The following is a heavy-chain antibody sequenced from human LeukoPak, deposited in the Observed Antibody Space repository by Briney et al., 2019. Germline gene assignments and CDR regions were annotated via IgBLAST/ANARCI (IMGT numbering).Heavy chain of an antibody. CDR2: IKEDGSQK. V-gene: IGHV3-7*01. CDR3: ARRRVGATQKYFDY. Sequence: GGSLRLSCIVSGFTFRSYWMSWIRQAPGKGLEWVATIKEDGSQKDYVDFVKGRFTISRDNAKSSLYLQMNSLRAEDTAVYYCARRRVGATQKYFDYWGQGTLVTVSS. J-gene: IGHJ4*02. D-gene: IGHD1-26*01. CDR1: GFTFRSYW.